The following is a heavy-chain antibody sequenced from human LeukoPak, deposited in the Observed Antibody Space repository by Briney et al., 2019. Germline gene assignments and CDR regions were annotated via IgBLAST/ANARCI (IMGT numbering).Heavy chain of an antibody. V-gene: IGHV3-23*01. Sequence: GGSLRLSCAASGFTFSSYAMSWVRQAPGKGLEWVSAISGSGGSTYYADAVKGRFTIARDNSKNTLYLQMNSLRAEETAVYYCANSYGSGSYYNYYYYGMDVWGQGTTVTVSS. D-gene: IGHD3-10*01. CDR2: ISGSGGST. J-gene: IGHJ6*02. CDR3: ANSYGSGSYYNYYYYGMDV. CDR1: GFTFSSYA.